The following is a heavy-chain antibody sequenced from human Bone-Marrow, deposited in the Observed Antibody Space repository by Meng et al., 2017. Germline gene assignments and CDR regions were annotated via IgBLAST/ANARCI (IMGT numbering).Heavy chain of an antibody. V-gene: IGHV3-48*03. CDR2: ISSSGSTI. CDR1: GFTFSSDE. D-gene: IGHD2-21*01. CDR3: ASGLVFVLYSYYGMDV. J-gene: IGHJ6*02. Sequence: GGSLSLACAASGFTFSSDEMNWVRQAPGKGLEWVSYISSSGSTIYYADSVKRRFTISRDNAKTSLYLQMNSLRAEDTAIYYCASGLVFVLYSYYGMDVWGQGTTVTVSS.